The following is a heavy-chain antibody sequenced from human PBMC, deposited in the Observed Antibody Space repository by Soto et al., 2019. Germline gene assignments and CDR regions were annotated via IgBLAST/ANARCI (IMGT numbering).Heavy chain of an antibody. D-gene: IGHD1-1*01. Sequence: SLIISCASSGITFSSYCMHLVLQAPGKGLEWVATIWYDGGSKYYEDSVKGRFTISRDNSKNTLYLQMNSLRADDTAVYFCARAGVEEAIQVGYFQHWGQRTLVTVSS. J-gene: IGHJ1*01. CDR2: IWYDGGSK. CDR3: ARAGVEEAIQVGYFQH. V-gene: IGHV3-33*01. CDR1: GITFSSYC.